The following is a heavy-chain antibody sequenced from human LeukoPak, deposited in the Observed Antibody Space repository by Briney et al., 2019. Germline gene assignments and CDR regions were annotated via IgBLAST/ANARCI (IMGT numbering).Heavy chain of an antibody. V-gene: IGHV3-23*01. Sequence: GGSLRLSCAASGFTFSSYAMSWVRQAPGKGLEWVSAISGSGGSTYYADPVKGRFTISRDNSKNTLYLQMNSLRAEDTAVYYCAKDKSAYTAMACFDYWGQGTLVTVSS. J-gene: IGHJ4*02. D-gene: IGHD5-18*01. CDR3: AKDKSAYTAMACFDY. CDR2: ISGSGGST. CDR1: GFTFSSYA.